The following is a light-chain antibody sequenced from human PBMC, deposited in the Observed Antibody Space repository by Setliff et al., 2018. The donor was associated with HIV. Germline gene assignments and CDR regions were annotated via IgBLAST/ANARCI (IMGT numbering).Light chain of an antibody. J-gene: IGKJ1*01. Sequence: DIVMTQSPDSLAVSLGERATINCRSSRNILYSSKNKNYLAWYQHKPGQPPKLILYWASTRQPGVPDRFSGSGSGTNFTLTIVRLQAEDVAVYYCQQFYSSPPTFGQGTRWIS. CDR2: WAS. V-gene: IGKV4-1*01. CDR3: QQFYSSPPT. CDR1: RNILYSSKNKNY.